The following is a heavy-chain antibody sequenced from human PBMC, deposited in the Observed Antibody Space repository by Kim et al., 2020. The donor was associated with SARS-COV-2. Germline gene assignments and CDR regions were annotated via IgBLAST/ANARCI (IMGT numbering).Heavy chain of an antibody. J-gene: IGHJ6*02. D-gene: IGHD3-3*01. CDR3: QRGFWISCDMDV. V-gene: IGHV4-39*01. Sequence: SETLSLTCSVSAGSITSGGSDCGWIRQLPGKGLEWIGSFHYNGNTYYNPSLQSRVTISVDTSQNQLSLKLTSVTAADTAVYYCQRGFWISCDMDVWGQGTTVTVSS. CDR2: FHYNGNT. CDR1: AGSITSGGSD.